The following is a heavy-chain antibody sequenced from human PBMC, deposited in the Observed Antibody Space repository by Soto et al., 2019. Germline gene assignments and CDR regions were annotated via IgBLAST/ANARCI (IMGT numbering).Heavy chain of an antibody. V-gene: IGHV3-66*01. CDR2: IYSGGST. J-gene: IGHJ3*02. Sequence: PGGSLRLSCAASGFTVSSNYMSWVRQAPGKGLEWVSVIYSGGSTYYADSVKGRFTISRDNSKNTLYLQMNSLRAEDTAVYYCARVLVIELAAAAYDAFDIRAQRTMVTVS. CDR1: GFTVSSNY. D-gene: IGHD3-10*01. CDR3: ARVLVIELAAAAYDAFDI.